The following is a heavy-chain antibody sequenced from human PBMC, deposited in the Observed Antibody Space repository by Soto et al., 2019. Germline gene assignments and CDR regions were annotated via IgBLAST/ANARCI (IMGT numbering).Heavy chain of an antibody. V-gene: IGHV3-74*01. Sequence: EVQLVESGGGLVQPGGSLRLSCAASGFTFSSYWMHWVRQAPGKVLVWVSRINSDGSSTSYADSVKGRFTISRDNAKNTLYLQMNSLRAEDTAVYYCARDPLDYYDSSGYSFYGMDVWGQGTTVTVSS. D-gene: IGHD3-22*01. CDR1: GFTFSSYW. CDR3: ARDPLDYYDSSGYSFYGMDV. CDR2: INSDGSST. J-gene: IGHJ6*02.